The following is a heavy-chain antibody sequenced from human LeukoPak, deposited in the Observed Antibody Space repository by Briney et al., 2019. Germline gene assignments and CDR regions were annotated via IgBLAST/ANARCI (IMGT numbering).Heavy chain of an antibody. Sequence: ASETLSLTCTVSGGSISSSSYYWSWIRQSPGKGLEWIGYIYYTGTSYNPSLKSRVTISADTSKQQFSLKLSSVTAADTGVYYCATRGGDYESSEYWFFGLWGRGTLVTVSS. J-gene: IGHJ2*01. CDR1: GGSISSSSYY. V-gene: IGHV4-61*01. CDR3: ATRGGDYESSEYWFFGL. D-gene: IGHD3-22*01. CDR2: IYYTGT.